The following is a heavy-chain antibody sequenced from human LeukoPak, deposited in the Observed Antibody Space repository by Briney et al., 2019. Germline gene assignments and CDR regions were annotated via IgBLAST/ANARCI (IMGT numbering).Heavy chain of an antibody. V-gene: IGHV3-66*02. D-gene: IGHD4-17*01. Sequence: GGSLRLSCAASGFTVSNNYMSWVRQAPGKGLEWVSVIYSGGNTYYSDSVKGRFTISRDISRNTLYLQMNSLRGEDTAVYHCARDWNGDYCFEDSGQGTLVTVSS. CDR1: GFTVSNNY. CDR2: IYSGGNT. CDR3: ARDWNGDYCFED. J-gene: IGHJ4*02.